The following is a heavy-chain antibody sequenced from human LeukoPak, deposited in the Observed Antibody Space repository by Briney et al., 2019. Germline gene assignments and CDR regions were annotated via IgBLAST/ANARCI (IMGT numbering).Heavy chain of an antibody. V-gene: IGHV4-39*07. CDR1: GGSISSSSYY. Sequence: SETLSLTCTVSGGSISSSSYYWGWIRQPPGKGLEWIGSIYYSGSTYYNPSLKSRVTISVDTSKNQFSLKLSSVTAADTAVYYCARGGSLYYYYYMDVWGKGTTVTVSS. J-gene: IGHJ6*03. CDR2: IYYSGST. CDR3: ARGGSLYYYYYMDV.